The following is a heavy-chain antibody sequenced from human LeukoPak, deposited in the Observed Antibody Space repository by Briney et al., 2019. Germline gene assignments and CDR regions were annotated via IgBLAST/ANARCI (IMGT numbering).Heavy chain of an antibody. Sequence: GGSLRLSCEASGFTFSNYGMSWVRQAPGKGLEWVSGINWNGGSTGYADSVKGRFTISRDNAKNSLYLQMDSLRAEDTALYYCARDSFGGVPNDYWGQGTLVTVSS. CDR1: GFTFSNYG. J-gene: IGHJ4*02. D-gene: IGHD3-16*01. V-gene: IGHV3-20*04. CDR3: ARDSFGGVPNDY. CDR2: INWNGGST.